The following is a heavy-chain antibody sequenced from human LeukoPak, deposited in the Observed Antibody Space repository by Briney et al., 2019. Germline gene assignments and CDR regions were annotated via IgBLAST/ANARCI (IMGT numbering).Heavy chain of an antibody. Sequence: GGSLRLSCAASGFLVSSNYMTWVRQAPGKGLEWASIIYSGGSTGYADSVKGRFTISRDNSKNTLYLQMDSLRVEDTAVYYCARGGLGNYYGMDVWGQGTTVTVSS. CDR3: ARGGLGNYYGMDV. D-gene: IGHD5-12*01. CDR2: IYSGGST. J-gene: IGHJ6*02. V-gene: IGHV3-53*05. CDR1: GFLVSSNY.